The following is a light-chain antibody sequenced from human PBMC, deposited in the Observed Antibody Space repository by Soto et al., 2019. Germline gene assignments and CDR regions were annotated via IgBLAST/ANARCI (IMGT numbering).Light chain of an antibody. Sequence: QSVLTQPASVSGSPGQSITISCTGTSSDVGGYNYVSWYQQHPGKAPKLMIYEVSNRPSGVSNRFSGSKSGITASLIISGLQADDEADYYCSSYTGSTTLDYVFGTGTKLT. CDR3: SSYTGSTTLDYV. J-gene: IGLJ1*01. CDR2: EVS. CDR1: SSDVGGYNY. V-gene: IGLV2-14*01.